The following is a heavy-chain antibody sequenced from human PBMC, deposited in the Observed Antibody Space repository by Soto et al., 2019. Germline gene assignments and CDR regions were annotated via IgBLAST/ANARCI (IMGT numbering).Heavy chain of an antibody. J-gene: IGHJ3*02. CDR3: ARATPAFGGAADAFDI. V-gene: IGHV4-30-2*01. D-gene: IGHD3-16*01. CDR2: IYHRGST. Sequence: QLQLQESGSGLVKPSQTLSLTCAVSGGSISSGGYSWSWIRQPPGKGLEWIGYIYHRGSTYYNPSPKSRVNISADRAKNQFSLKLTSVTAADTAVYYCARATPAFGGAADAFDIWGQGTMVTVSS. CDR1: GGSISSGGYS.